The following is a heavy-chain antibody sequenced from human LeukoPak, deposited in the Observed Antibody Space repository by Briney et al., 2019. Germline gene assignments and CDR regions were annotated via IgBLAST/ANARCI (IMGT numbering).Heavy chain of an antibody. J-gene: IGHJ5*02. V-gene: IGHV3-66*02. CDR1: GFTVSSNY. D-gene: IGHD3-22*01. CDR3: ARDSSGHLDNWFDP. CDR2: TYSGGST. Sequence: GGSLRLSCAASGFTVSSNYMSWVRQAPGKGLEWVSVTYSGGSTYSADSVKGRFTISRDNSKNTLYLQMNSLRVEDTAVYYCARDSSGHLDNWFDPWGQGTLVTVSS.